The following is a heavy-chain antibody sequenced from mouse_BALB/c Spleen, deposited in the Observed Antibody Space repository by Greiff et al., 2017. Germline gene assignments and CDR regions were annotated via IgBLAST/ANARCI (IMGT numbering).Heavy chain of an antibody. J-gene: IGHJ4*01. CDR1: GFSLSTSGMS. D-gene: IGHD1-1*01. Sequence: QVTLKESGPGILQPSQTLSLTCSFSGFSLSTSGMSVGWIRQPSGKGLEWLAHIWWNDDKYYNPALKSRLTISKDTSNNQVFLKIASVVTADTATYYCARIAPYGTTGYAMDYWGQGTSVTVSS. CDR2: IWWNDDK. V-gene: IGHV8-8*01. CDR3: ARIAPYGTTGYAMDY.